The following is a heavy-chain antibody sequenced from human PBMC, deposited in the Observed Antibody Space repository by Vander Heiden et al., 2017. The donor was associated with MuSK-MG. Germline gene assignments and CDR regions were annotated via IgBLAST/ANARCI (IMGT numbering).Heavy chain of an antibody. CDR2: IYYSGST. Sequence: QLQLQESGPGLVKPSETLSLTCIVSGGSISSSSYYWGWIRQPPGKGLEWIGNIYYSGSTYYNPSLKSRVAISLDMSKNQFSLKLNSVTAADRAVYYCARRRLAAAGGFDYWGQGTLVTVSS. D-gene: IGHD6-25*01. V-gene: IGHV4-39*01. J-gene: IGHJ4*02. CDR3: ARRRLAAAGGFDY. CDR1: GGSISSSSYY.